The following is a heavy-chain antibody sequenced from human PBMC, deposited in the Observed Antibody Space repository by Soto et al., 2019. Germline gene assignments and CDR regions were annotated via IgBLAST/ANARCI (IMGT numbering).Heavy chain of an antibody. D-gene: IGHD6-13*01. J-gene: IGHJ4*02. CDR1: GGTFSSYA. CDR2: IIPIFGTA. V-gene: IGHV1-69*13. Sequence: SVKVSCKASGGTFSSYAISWVRQAPGQGLEWMGGIIPIFGTANYAQKFQRRVTITADESTSTAYMELSSLRAEDTAVYYCAKERAALDRPYHFDSWGQGTLVTVSS. CDR3: AKERAALDRPYHFDS.